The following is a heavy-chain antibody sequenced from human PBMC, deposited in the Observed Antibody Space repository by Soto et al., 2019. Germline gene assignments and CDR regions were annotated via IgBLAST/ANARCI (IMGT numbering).Heavy chain of an antibody. D-gene: IGHD3-3*01. J-gene: IGHJ6*03. V-gene: IGHV1-8*01. CDR3: ARVGVHYYYMDV. CDR1: GYTFTSYD. Sequence: ASVKVSCKASGYTFTSYDINWVRQATGQGLEWMGWMNPNSGNTGYAQKFQGRVTMTRNTSISTAYMELSSLRSEDTAVYYCARVGVHYYYMDVWGKGTTVTVSS. CDR2: MNPNSGNT.